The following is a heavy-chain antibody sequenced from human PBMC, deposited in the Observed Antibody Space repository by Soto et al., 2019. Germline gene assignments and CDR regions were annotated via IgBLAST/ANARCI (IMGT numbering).Heavy chain of an antibody. Sequence: PGGSLRLSCAASGFTFSSYAMHWVRQAPGKGLEWVAVISYDGSNKYYADSVKGRFTISRDNSKNTLYLQMNSLRAEDTAVYYCARDPTIFGVVIAAAYYYGMDVWGQGTTVTVSS. V-gene: IGHV3-30-3*01. J-gene: IGHJ6*02. CDR1: GFTFSSYA. CDR3: ARDPTIFGVVIAAAYYYGMDV. CDR2: ISYDGSNK. D-gene: IGHD3-3*01.